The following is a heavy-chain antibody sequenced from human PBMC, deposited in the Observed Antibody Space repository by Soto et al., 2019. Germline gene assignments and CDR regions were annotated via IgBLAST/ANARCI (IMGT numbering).Heavy chain of an antibody. CDR2: INPNSGGT. CDR1: GYTFTGYY. Sequence: ASVKVSCKASGYTFTGYYMHWVRQAPGQGLEWMGWINPNSGGTNYAQKFQGRVTMTRDTSISTAYMELSRLRSDDTAVYYCARDPYSSGWYYLDYWGQGTLVTVSS. V-gene: IGHV1-2*02. CDR3: ARDPYSSGWYYLDY. J-gene: IGHJ4*02. D-gene: IGHD6-19*01.